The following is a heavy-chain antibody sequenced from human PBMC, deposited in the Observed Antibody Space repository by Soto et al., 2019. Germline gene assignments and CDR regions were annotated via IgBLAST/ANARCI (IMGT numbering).Heavy chain of an antibody. V-gene: IGHV3-53*01. Sequence: PGGSLRLSCAASGFTVSSNYMSWVHQAPGKGLEWVSVIYTGGSTYYADSVKGRFTISRDNSKNTLYLQMNSLRAEDTAVYYCARGSITIFGVVRPSGMDVWGQGTTVTVSS. D-gene: IGHD3-3*01. J-gene: IGHJ6*02. CDR1: GFTVSSNY. CDR2: IYTGGST. CDR3: ARGSITIFGVVRPSGMDV.